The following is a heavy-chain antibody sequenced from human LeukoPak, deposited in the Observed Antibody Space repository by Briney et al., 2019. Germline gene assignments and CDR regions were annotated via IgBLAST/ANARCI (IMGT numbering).Heavy chain of an antibody. CDR1: GGSISSSSYY. CDR3: ARDSMTHQGFDY. V-gene: IGHV4-39*07. Sequence: PSETLSLTCTVSGGSISSSSYYWGWIRQPPGKGLEWIGSIYYSGSTYYNPSLKSRVTISVDTSKNQFSLKLSSVTAADTAVYYCARDSMTHQGFDYWGQGTLVTVSS. CDR2: IYYSGST. J-gene: IGHJ4*02. D-gene: IGHD2-21*01.